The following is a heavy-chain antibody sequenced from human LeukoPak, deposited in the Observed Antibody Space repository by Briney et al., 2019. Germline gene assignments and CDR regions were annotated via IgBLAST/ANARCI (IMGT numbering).Heavy chain of an antibody. J-gene: IGHJ6*02. D-gene: IGHD5-24*01. CDR1: GFTFSDYY. CDR2: ISSSTGYT. Sequence: PGGSLRLSCAASGFTFSDYYMSWIRQAPGQGLEWVSYISSSTGYTNYADSVKGRFTISRDNAKNSLYLQMNSLRAEDTAVYYCARKRVRYGMDVWGQGTTVTVSS. V-gene: IGHV3-11*06. CDR3: ARKRVRYGMDV.